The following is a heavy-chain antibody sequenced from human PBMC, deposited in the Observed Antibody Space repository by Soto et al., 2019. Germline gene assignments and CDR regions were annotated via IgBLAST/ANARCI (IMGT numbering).Heavy chain of an antibody. Sequence: QVQLLQSGPEVKKPGASVKVSCEASGYTFTTSGISWVRQAPGQGLEWMGWISTDNGDTNSAQKFQGRVTMTADTSTGTVYMELMSLKSDDTAVYYCARQGSWPYYYYGLDVWGQGTTVTVSS. CDR2: ISTDNGDT. V-gene: IGHV1-18*01. J-gene: IGHJ6*02. D-gene: IGHD1-26*01. CDR1: GYTFTTSG. CDR3: ARQGSWPYYYYGLDV.